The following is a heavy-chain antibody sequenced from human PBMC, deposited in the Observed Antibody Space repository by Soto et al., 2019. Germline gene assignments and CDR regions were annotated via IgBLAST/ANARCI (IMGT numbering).Heavy chain of an antibody. J-gene: IGHJ3*02. V-gene: IGHV6-1*01. CDR2: TYYRSKWYN. CDR3: ERLRSILGRDYDFWSGPRQKACDI. D-gene: IGHD3-3*01. CDR1: GDSVSSNSAA. Sequence: SQTLSLTCAISGDSVSSNSAAWNWIRQSPSRGLEWLGRTYYRSKWYNDYAVSVKSRITINPDTSKNQFSLQLNSVTPEDTAVYYGERLRSILGRDYDFWSGPRQKACDICSQGTTVTVSS.